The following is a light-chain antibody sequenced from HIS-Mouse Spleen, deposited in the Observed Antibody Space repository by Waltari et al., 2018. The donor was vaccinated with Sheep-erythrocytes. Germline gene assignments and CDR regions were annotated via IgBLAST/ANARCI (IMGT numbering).Light chain of an antibody. V-gene: IGLV2-8*01. J-gene: IGLJ3*02. CDR2: EVS. Sequence: QSALTQPPSASGSPGQSVTISCTGTSSDFGRYNYLSWYQQHPGKAPKLMIYEVSKRPSGVPDRFSGSKSGNTASLTVSGLQAEDEADYYCSSYAGSNNWVFGGGTKLTVL. CDR1: SSDFGRYNY. CDR3: SSYAGSNNWV.